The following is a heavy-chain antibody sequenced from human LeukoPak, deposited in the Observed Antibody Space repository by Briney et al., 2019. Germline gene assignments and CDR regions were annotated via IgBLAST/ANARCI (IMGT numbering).Heavy chain of an antibody. V-gene: IGHV3-21*01. D-gene: IGHD6-25*01. Sequence: PGGSLRLSCAASGFTFNSYSINWVRQAPGKGLEWVSSISTGSSYIFYADSVKGRFTISRDNAKNSLYLQMNSLRAEDTAVFYCARDRSPIAADGMDVWGRGTTVTVSS. J-gene: IGHJ6*02. CDR3: ARDRSPIAADGMDV. CDR2: ISTGSSYI. CDR1: GFTFNSYS.